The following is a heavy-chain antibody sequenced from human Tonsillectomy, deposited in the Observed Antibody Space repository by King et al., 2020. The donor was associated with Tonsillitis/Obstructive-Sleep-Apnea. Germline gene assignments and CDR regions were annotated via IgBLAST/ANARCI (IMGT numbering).Heavy chain of an antibody. CDR3: ASAGGYYSPMDV. CDR1: GYSFTSYW. V-gene: IGHV5-10-1*03. CDR2: IDPSDSYT. D-gene: IGHD3-10*01. J-gene: IGHJ6*02. Sequence: VQLVESGAEVKKPGESLRISCKGSGYSFTSYWIIWVRQMPGKGLEWMGRIDPSDSYTDYSPSFQGHVTISVEKSISTAYLQWSSLKASDTAMYYCASAGGYYSPMDVWGHGTTVTVSS.